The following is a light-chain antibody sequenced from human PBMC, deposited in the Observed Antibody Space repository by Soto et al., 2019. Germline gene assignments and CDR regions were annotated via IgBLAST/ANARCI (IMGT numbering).Light chain of an antibody. CDR3: QQYGNSRGT. CDR1: QSISSW. V-gene: IGKV1-5*01. Sequence: DIQMTQSPSTLSASVGDRVTITCRAGQSISSWLAWYQQKPGKAPKLLIYAASSLQSGVPSRFSGSGSGTEFTLTISGLEPEDFAVYYCQQYGNSRGTFGQGTKVDNK. J-gene: IGKJ1*01. CDR2: AAS.